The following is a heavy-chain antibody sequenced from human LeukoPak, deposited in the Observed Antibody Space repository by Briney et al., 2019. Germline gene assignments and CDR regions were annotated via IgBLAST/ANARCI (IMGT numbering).Heavy chain of an antibody. Sequence: PSETLSLTCTVSGGSISSYYWSWIRQPAGKGLEWIGRIYTSGSTNYNPSLKSRVTISADTSKNQFSLKLSSVTAADTAVYYCARDTRSSTRPYYMDVWGKGTTVTVSS. CDR3: ARDTRSSTRPYYMDV. V-gene: IGHV4-4*07. CDR2: IYTSGST. J-gene: IGHJ6*03. D-gene: IGHD2-2*01. CDR1: GGSISSYY.